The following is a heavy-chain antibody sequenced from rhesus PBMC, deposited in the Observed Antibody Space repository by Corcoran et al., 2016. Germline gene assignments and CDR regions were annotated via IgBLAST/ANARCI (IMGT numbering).Heavy chain of an antibody. D-gene: IGHD6-13*01. J-gene: IGHJ4*01. CDR2: IYGSGSST. Sequence: QVHLQESGPGLVKPLETLSLTGTVSGGPISSNYGSGSRRPPGRGLEWIGYIYGSGSSTNYNPSLKSRVTLSVDSSKNQFSLNLNSVTAADTAVYYCARDIRRIAAFDYWGQGVLVTVSS. CDR1: GGPISSNY. V-gene: IGHV4S11*01. CDR3: ARDIRRIAAFDY.